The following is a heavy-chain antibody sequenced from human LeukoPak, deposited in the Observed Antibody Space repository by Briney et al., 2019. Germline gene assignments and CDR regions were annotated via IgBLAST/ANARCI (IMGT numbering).Heavy chain of an antibody. CDR3: AKYDYGGNSELDWYFDL. Sequence: SETLSLTCAVYGGSFSGYYWGWIRQPPGKGLEWIGEINHSGSTNYNPSLKSRVTISVDTSKNQFSLKLSSVTAADTAVYYCAKYDYGGNSELDWYFDLWGRGTLVTVSS. CDR1: GGSFSGYY. D-gene: IGHD4-23*01. CDR2: INHSGST. V-gene: IGHV4-34*01. J-gene: IGHJ2*01.